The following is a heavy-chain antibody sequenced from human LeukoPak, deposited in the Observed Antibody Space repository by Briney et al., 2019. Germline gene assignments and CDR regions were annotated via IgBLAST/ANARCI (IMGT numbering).Heavy chain of an antibody. V-gene: IGHV3-7*03. CDR3: AKDYCISTSCYWFDP. J-gene: IGHJ5*02. Sequence: GGSLRLSCSASGFTFSTYWMSWVRQAPGKGLEWVANMRRDGNEIYYLDSVRGRFTISRDNSKNTLYLQMNSLRAEDTAVYYCAKDYCISTSCYWFDPWGQGTLVTVSS. CDR2: MRRDGNEI. D-gene: IGHD2-2*01. CDR1: GFTFSTYW.